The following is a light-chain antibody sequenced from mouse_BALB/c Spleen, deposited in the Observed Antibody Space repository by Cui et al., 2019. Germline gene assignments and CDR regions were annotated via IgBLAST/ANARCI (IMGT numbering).Light chain of an antibody. Sequence: QIVLTQSPAIMSVSLGERVTMTCTASSSVSSSYLHWYQQKPGSSPKLWIYSTSNLASGVPARFSGSGSGTSYSLTISSMEAEDAATYYCHQYHRSPPTFGGGTKLEIK. CDR2: STS. J-gene: IGKJ1*01. V-gene: IGKV4-74*01. CDR3: HQYHRSPPT. CDR1: SSVSSSY.